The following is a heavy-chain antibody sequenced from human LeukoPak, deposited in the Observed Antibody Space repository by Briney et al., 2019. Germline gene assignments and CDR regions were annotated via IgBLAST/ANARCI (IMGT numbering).Heavy chain of an antibody. CDR1: GFTFSNYG. V-gene: IGHV3-30*18. D-gene: IGHD2-8*01. Sequence: GGSLRLSCAASGFTFSNYGMHWVRQAPGKGLEWVAVISYDGSSIYYADSVKGRFTISRDKYKNTLYLQMNSLRAEDTAVYHCAKEREWYRSSEFDYWGQGTLVTVSS. CDR2: ISYDGSSI. J-gene: IGHJ4*02. CDR3: AKEREWYRSSEFDY.